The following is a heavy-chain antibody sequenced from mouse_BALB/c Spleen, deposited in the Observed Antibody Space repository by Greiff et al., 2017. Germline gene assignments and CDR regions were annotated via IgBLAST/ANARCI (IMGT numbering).Heavy chain of an antibody. D-gene: IGHD4-1*01. CDR2: IYPGSGST. V-gene: IGHV1S22*01. J-gene: IGHJ4*01. Sequence: LQQPGPELVRPGASVKLSCKASGYTFTSYWMHWVKQRPGQGLEWIGNIYPGSGSTNYDEKFKSKATLTVDTSSSTAYMQLSSLTSEDSAVYYCTRYWDWGQGTSVTVSS. CDR1: GYTFTSYW. CDR3: TRYWD.